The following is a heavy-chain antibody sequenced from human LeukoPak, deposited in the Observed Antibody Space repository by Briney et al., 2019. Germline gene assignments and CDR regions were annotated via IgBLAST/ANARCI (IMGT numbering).Heavy chain of an antibody. CDR1: GGSISSSDYF. J-gene: IGHJ4*02. D-gene: IGHD6-13*01. Sequence: SEALSLTCTVSGGSISSSDYFWGWIRQPPGKGLEWIGSIYYSGSTYYNPSLKSRVTISVDTSKNQFSLKLTSVTAADTAVYYCARDRAAAGEVDYWGQGTLVTVSS. V-gene: IGHV4-39*02. CDR2: IYYSGST. CDR3: ARDRAAAGEVDY.